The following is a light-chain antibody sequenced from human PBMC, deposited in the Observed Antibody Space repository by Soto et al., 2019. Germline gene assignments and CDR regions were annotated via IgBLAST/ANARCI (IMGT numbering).Light chain of an antibody. Sequence: DIQMTQSPSSVSASVGDRVTITCRASQGINNWLAWYQQKPGKAPKLLIYAASSLQTGVPSRFSGSGSGTDFTLTISSLQPEDFATYYCQQADTFLPTFGQGTRLEIK. CDR3: QQADTFLPT. V-gene: IGKV1-12*01. J-gene: IGKJ5*01. CDR1: QGINNW. CDR2: AAS.